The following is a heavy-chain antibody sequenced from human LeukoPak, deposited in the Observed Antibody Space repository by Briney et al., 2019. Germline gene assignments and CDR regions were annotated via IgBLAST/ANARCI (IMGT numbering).Heavy chain of an antibody. CDR2: IYTSGST. V-gene: IGHV4-4*07. Sequence: SETLSLTCTVSGGSISSYYWSWIRQPAGKGLEWIGRIYTSGSTNYNPSLKSRVTMSVDTSKNQFSLKLSSVTAADTAVYYCARFPGGAEYRHYYYMDVWGTGTTVTVSS. D-gene: IGHD1-14*01. J-gene: IGHJ6*03. CDR3: ARFPGGAEYRHYYYMDV. CDR1: GGSISSYY.